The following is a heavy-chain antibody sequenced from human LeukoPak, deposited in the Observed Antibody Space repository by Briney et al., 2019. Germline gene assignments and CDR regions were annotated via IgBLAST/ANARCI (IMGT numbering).Heavy chain of an antibody. V-gene: IGHV3-48*04. CDR1: GFTFSTYS. D-gene: IGHD3-10*01. CDR3: ARDVRYYGSGSADY. CDR2: ISSGSSTI. J-gene: IGHJ4*02. Sequence: GGSLRLSCAASGFTFSTYSMNWVRQAPGKGLEWVSYISSGSSTIYYADSVKGRFTISRDNAKNSLYLQMNSLRAEDTAVYYCARDVRYYGSGSADYWGQGTLVTVSS.